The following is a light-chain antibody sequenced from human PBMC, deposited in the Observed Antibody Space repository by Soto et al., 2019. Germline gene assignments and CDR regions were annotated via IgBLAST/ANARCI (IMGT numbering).Light chain of an antibody. CDR1: SGDIGSYNR. V-gene: IGLV2-14*01. J-gene: IGLJ1*01. CDR2: EVT. CDR3: SSYTNINTRACV. Sequence: QSVLTQPASVSGPPGRSITISCTGTSGDIGSYNRVSWYQQHPGKAPKLIIYEVTDRPSGVSNRFSGSKSGNTASLTISGLQAEDEAEYYCSSYTNINTRACVFGTGTKVTVL.